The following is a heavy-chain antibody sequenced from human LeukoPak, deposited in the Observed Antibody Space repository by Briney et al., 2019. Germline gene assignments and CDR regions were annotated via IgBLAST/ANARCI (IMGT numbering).Heavy chain of an antibody. CDR3: ARDHKTYYDFWSGYYFDY. V-gene: IGHV3-33*01. D-gene: IGHD3-3*01. Sequence: GGSLRLSCAASGFTFSSYGMHWVRQAPGKGLGWVAVIWYDGSNKYYADSVKGRFTISRGNSKNTLYLQMNSLRAEDTAVYYCARDHKTYYDFWSGYYFDYWGQGTLVTVSS. CDR2: IWYDGSNK. CDR1: GFTFSSYG. J-gene: IGHJ4*02.